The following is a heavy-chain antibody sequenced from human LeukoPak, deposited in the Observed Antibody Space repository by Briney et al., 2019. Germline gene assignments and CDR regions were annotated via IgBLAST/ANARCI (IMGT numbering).Heavy chain of an antibody. J-gene: IGHJ6*03. CDR3: ARVYAPIVVVPAAMIGPYYYMDV. V-gene: IGHV3-48*01. D-gene: IGHD2-2*01. CDR1: GFTFSSYS. Sequence: GGSLRLSCAASGFTFSSYSMNWVRQAPGKGLEWVSYISSSSSTIYYADSVKGRFTISRDNAKNSLYLQMNSLRAEDTAVYYCARVYAPIVVVPAAMIGPYYYMDVWGKGTTVTVSS. CDR2: ISSSSSTI.